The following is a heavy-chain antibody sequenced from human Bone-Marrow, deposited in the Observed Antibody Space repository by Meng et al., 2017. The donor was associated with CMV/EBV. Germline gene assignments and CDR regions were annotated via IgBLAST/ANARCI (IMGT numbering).Heavy chain of an antibody. V-gene: IGHV1-46*01. J-gene: IGHJ6*02. D-gene: IGHD6-19*01. CDR2: INPSGGST. CDR3: ARAGVAVAGNYYYGMDV. Sequence: ASVKVSCKASGYTFTSYYMHWVRRAPGQGLEWMGIINPSGGSTSYAQKFQGRVTMTRDTSTSTVYMELSSLRSEDTAVYYCARAGVAVAGNYYYGMDVWGQGTTVTVSS. CDR1: GYTFTSYY.